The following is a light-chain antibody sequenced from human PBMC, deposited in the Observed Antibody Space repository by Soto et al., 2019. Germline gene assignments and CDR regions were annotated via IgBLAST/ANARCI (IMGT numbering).Light chain of an antibody. CDR3: QQYDNLPIT. CDR2: DAS. V-gene: IGKV1-33*01. J-gene: IGKJ5*01. CDR1: QSISSY. Sequence: DIQMTQSPSTLSASVEDRVTITCRARQSISSYLNCYQQKPGKAPKLLIYDASNLETGVPSRFSGSGSGTDFTFTISSLQPEDIATYYCQQYDNLPITFGQGTRLEIK.